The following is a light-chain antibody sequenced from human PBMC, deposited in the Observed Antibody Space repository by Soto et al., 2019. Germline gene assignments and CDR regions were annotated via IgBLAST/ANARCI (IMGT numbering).Light chain of an antibody. CDR3: QQYGSSPWT. CDR1: QSVNANY. V-gene: IGKV3-20*01. CDR2: GAS. Sequence: PGERATLSCRASQSVNANYFAWYQQKPGQAPRLLIYGASNRATGIPDRFSGSGSGTDFTLTISGLEPEDFAVYYCQQYGSSPWTFGQGTKVDIK. J-gene: IGKJ1*01.